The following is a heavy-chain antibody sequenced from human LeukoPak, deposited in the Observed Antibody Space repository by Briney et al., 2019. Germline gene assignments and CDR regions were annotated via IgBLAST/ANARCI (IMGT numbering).Heavy chain of an antibody. V-gene: IGHV3-53*01. CDR3: ARGNYGDDSYYFDY. J-gene: IGHJ4*02. Sequence: PGGSLRLSCPASGLTVSSNYMSWVRQAPGKGLEWVSVIYTDGRTFYAGSVKGRFTIPRDSSKNTVYLQMNSLRVEDTAVYYCARGNYGDDSYYFDYWGRGALVTVSS. CDR2: IYTDGRT. CDR1: GLTVSSNY. D-gene: IGHD4-17*01.